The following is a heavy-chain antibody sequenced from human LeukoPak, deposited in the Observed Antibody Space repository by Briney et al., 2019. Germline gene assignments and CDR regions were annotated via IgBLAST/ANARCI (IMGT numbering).Heavy chain of an antibody. CDR2: IYHSGST. CDR3: ARDCSSTSCYSMVRAYGMDV. J-gene: IGHJ6*02. Sequence: SETLSLTCGVSGGLIGSSNWWSWVRQPPKKGLEWIGEIYHSGSTNYNPSLKSRVTISVDKSKNQFSLKLTSVTATDTAMYYCARDCSSTSCYSMVRAYGMDVWGQGTTVTVSS. D-gene: IGHD2-2*01. CDR1: GGLIGSSNW. V-gene: IGHV4-4*02.